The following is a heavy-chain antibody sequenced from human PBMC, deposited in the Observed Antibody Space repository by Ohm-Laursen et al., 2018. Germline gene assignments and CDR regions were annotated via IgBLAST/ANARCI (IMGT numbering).Heavy chain of an antibody. CDR3: ARGWGWFDP. CDR1: GITFSNNA. D-gene: IGHD3-16*01. V-gene: IGHV3-23*01. Sequence: GSLRLSCAASGITFSNNAMSWVRQAPGKGLEWVSSISADVRSTYYADSVKGRFTISRDNSKNTLDLQMKSLRVEDTAMHYCARGWGWFDPWGQGTLVTVSS. J-gene: IGHJ5*02. CDR2: ISADVRST.